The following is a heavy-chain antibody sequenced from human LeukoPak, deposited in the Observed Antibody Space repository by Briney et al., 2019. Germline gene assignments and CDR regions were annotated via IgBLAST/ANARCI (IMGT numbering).Heavy chain of an antibody. Sequence: PGGSLRLSCAASGFTVSSNYMSWVRQAPGKGLEWVGRITYKANSYTTHYAASVEGRFTISRDDSRNSLYLQMNSLKTEDTAVYYCARRLLVHDGFDIWGQGTMVTVSS. J-gene: IGHJ3*02. CDR1: GFTVSSNY. V-gene: IGHV3-72*01. CDR2: ITYKANSYTT. CDR3: ARRLLVHDGFDI. D-gene: IGHD3-3*01.